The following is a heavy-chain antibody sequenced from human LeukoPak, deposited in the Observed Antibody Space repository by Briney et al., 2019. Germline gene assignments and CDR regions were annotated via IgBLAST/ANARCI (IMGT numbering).Heavy chain of an antibody. CDR1: GYTFTGYY. CDR3: ARAGVAMVRGVIIDDYYYYMDV. D-gene: IGHD3-10*01. J-gene: IGHJ6*03. V-gene: IGHV1-46*01. Sequence: ASVKVSCKASGYTFTGYYMHWVRQAPGQGLEWMGLINPSGGSTNYAQKFQGRVTMTRDTSTSTAYMELSRLRSDDTAVYYCARAGVAMVRGVIIDDYYYYMDVWGKGTTVTVSS. CDR2: INPSGGST.